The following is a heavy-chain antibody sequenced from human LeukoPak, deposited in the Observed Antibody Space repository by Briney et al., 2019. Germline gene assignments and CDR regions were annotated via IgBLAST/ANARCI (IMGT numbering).Heavy chain of an antibody. V-gene: IGHV4-4*07. CDR3: ATTLDYGCFDP. CDR1: GGSISSYS. Sequence: SETLSLTCTVSGGSISSYSWSWIRQPAGKGLDWIGLFYASGITNYNPSLKTRVTISVDTSKIKFTLNPSSETAADTAIYYCATTLDYGCFDPWGQGTLVTVAS. D-gene: IGHD3-16*01. J-gene: IGHJ5*02. CDR2: FYASGIT.